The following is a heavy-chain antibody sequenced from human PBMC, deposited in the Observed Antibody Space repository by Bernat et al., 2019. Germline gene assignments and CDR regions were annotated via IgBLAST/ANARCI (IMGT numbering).Heavy chain of an antibody. CDR3: ARAGASYYDSSGYYYPDAFDI. CDR1: GFTFSDYY. V-gene: IGHV3-11*06. Sequence: QVQLVESGGGLVKPGGSLRLSCAASGFTFSDYYMSWIRQAPGKGLDWVSYISSSSSYTNYADSVKGRFTISRDNAKNSLYLQMNSLRAEDTAVYYCARAGASYYDSSGYYYPDAFDIWGQGTMVTVSS. J-gene: IGHJ3*02. CDR2: ISSSSSYT. D-gene: IGHD3-22*01.